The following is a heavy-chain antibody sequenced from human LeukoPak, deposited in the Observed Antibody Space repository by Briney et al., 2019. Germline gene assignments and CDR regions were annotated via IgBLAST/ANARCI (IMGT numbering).Heavy chain of an antibody. V-gene: IGHV2-5*01. CDR3: ARRRPAANPYYFDY. D-gene: IGHD2-2*01. CDR1: GFSLSTTGVG. CDR2: IYWNDDK. J-gene: IGHJ4*02. Sequence: SGPTLVKPTQTLTLTCTFSGFSLSTTGVGVGWIRQPPGKALEWLALIYWNDDKRYSPSLDSRLTITKDTSKTQVVLTMTNMDPVDTATYYCARRRPAANPYYFDYWGQGTLVTVSS.